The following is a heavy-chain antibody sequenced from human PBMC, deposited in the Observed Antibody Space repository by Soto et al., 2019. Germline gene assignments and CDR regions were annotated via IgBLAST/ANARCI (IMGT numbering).Heavy chain of an antibody. CDR1: GGTFSSYA. Sequence: SVKVSCKASGGTFSSYAISWVRQAPGQGLEWMGGIIPIFGTANYAKKFQGRVTITADESTSTAYMELSSLRSEDTAVYYCARDMYYYDSSGYNTGRNDAFDIWGQGTMVTVSS. CDR2: IIPIFGTA. V-gene: IGHV1-69*13. CDR3: ARDMYYYDSSGYNTGRNDAFDI. J-gene: IGHJ3*02. D-gene: IGHD3-22*01.